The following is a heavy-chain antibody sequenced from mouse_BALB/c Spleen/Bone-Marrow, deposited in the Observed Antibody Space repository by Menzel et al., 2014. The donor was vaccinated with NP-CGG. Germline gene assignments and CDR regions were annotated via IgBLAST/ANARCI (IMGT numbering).Heavy chain of an antibody. V-gene: IGHV14-3*02. D-gene: IGHD2-3*01. CDR1: GFNIKDTY. Sequence: VQLQQSGAELVKPGASVKLSCTASGFNIKDTYMHWVKQRPEQGLEWIGRIDPANGNTKYDPKFQGKATITADTSSNTAYLQLSSLTSEDTAVYYCARGLLPYYYAMDYWGQGTSVTVSS. CDR2: IDPANGNT. CDR3: ARGLLPYYYAMDY. J-gene: IGHJ4*01.